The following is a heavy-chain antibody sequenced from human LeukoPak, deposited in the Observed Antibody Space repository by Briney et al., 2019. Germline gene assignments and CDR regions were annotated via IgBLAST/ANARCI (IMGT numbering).Heavy chain of an antibody. V-gene: IGHV3-23*01. D-gene: IGHD2-15*01. CDR3: ARDQTIVVATFDI. J-gene: IGHJ3*02. Sequence: GGSLRLSCAASGFTFSSYAMSWVRQAPGKGLEWVSGISDSGGSTYYADSVKGGFTISRDNSKNTLYLQMNSLRAEDTAVYYCARDQTIVVATFDIWGQGTMVTVSS. CDR1: GFTFSSYA. CDR2: ISDSGGST.